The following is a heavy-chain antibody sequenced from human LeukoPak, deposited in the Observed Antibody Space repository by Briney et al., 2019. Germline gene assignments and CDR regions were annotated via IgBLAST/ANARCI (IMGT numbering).Heavy chain of an antibody. J-gene: IGHJ4*02. CDR2: THHSGAT. Sequence: SETLSLTCTVSGGSISSYYWSWIRQPPGKGLEWLGYTHHSGATSYNHSLKSRSTMSLDTTNNQFSLKLSSVTAADTAVYYCARSSGHSYGDFDYWGQGNLVTVSS. CDR1: GGSISSYY. CDR3: ARSSGHSYGDFDY. D-gene: IGHD5-18*01. V-gene: IGHV4-59*01.